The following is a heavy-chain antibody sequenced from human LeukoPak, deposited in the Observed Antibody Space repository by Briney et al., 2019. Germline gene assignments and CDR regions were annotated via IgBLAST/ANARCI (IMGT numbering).Heavy chain of an antibody. D-gene: IGHD2-2*02. CDR2: IIPIFGTA. J-gene: IGHJ3*02. CDR3: ARGIVPAAIRGAFDI. V-gene: IGHV1-69*05. CDR1: GGTFSSYA. Sequence: GASVELSYKASGGTFSSYAISWVRQAPGQGLEWMGGIIPIFGTASYAQKFQGRVTITTDESTSTAYMELSSLRSEDTAVYYCARGIVPAAIRGAFDIWGQGTMVTVSS.